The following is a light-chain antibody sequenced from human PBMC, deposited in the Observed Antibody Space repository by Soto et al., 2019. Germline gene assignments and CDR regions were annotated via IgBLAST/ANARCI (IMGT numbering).Light chain of an antibody. CDR3: QQFGSSLIA. J-gene: IGKJ5*01. V-gene: IGKV3-20*01. CDR1: QTVRNNY. Sequence: EFVLTQSPGTLSLSPGERATLSCRASQTVRNNYLAWYQQKPGQAPRLLIYDASSRATGIPDRFSGSGSGTDFTLTISRLEPEDCAVYYCQQFGSSLIAFGQGTRREIK. CDR2: DAS.